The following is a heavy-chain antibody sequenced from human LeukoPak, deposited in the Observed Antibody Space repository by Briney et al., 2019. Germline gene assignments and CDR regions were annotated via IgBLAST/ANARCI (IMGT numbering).Heavy chain of an antibody. Sequence: PGGSLRLSCAASGFTFSDHYIDWVRQPPGKGLEWVGRTINKANTYTTEYAASVKGRFTISGDDSKNSLYLQMNSLKTEDTAVYYCAREGDYGANNWFDPWGQGTLVTVSS. J-gene: IGHJ5*02. V-gene: IGHV3-72*01. D-gene: IGHD4-17*01. CDR1: GFTFSDHY. CDR3: AREGDYGANNWFDP. CDR2: TINKANTYTT.